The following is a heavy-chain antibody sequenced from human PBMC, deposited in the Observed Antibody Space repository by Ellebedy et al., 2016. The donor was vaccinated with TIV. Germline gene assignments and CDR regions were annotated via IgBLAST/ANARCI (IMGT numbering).Heavy chain of an antibody. CDR1: GYTFTGYY. CDR3: ARDMTTVTTGYYYYYGMDV. CDR2: INPNSGGT. J-gene: IGHJ6*02. V-gene: IGHV1-2*04. Sequence: ASVKVSCXASGYTFTGYYVHWVRQAPGQGLEWMGWINPNSGGTNYAQKFQGWVTMTRDTSISTAYMELSRLRSDDTAVYYCARDMTTVTTGYYYYYGMDVWGQGTTVTVSS. D-gene: IGHD4-11*01.